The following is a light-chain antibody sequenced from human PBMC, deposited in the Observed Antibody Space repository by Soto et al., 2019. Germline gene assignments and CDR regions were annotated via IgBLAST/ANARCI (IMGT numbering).Light chain of an antibody. CDR1: QSVSSD. V-gene: IGKV3-15*01. J-gene: IGKJ4*01. Sequence: EVVMTQSPATLSVSPGERATLSCRASQSVSSDLAWYQHKPGQAPKLLSYGASSRATGIPVRFSGSGSGTEFTLTISSLQSEDVAVYYCQHYIHRPLTFGGGTKVEIK. CDR2: GAS. CDR3: QHYIHRPLT.